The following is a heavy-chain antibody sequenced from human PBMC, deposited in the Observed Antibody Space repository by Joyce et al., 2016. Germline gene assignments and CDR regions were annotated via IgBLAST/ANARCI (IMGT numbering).Heavy chain of an antibody. CDR1: GYTFDSYH. CDR3: ARRYDGSAYGLLDY. V-gene: IGHV1-3*01. CDR2: INSGNGNT. D-gene: IGHD3-16*01. J-gene: IGHJ4*02. Sequence: QVQFVQSGTEVQKPGASVKISCRASGYTFDSYHIHWLRQAPGQRLEWMGWINSGNGNTKYSQKFQGKVTITRDTSARTTYMELSSLTSEDTAFYYCARRYDGSAYGLLDYWGQGTLVIVSS.